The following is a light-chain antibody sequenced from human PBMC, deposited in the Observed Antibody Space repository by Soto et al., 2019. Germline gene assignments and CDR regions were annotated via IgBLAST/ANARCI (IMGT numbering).Light chain of an antibody. CDR2: EVS. V-gene: IGLV2-14*01. CDR1: SSDVGNYNY. CDR3: SSYTSSSNYV. Sequence: QSALTQPASVSGSPGQSITISCTGTSSDVGNYNYVSWYQQHPAKAPKLMFFEVSNRPSGISSRFSGSKSGNTASLTISGLQAEDEADYYCSSYTSSSNYVFGTGTKLTVL. J-gene: IGLJ1*01.